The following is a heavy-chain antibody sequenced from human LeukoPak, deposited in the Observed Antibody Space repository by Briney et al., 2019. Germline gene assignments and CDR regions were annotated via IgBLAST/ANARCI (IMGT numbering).Heavy chain of an antibody. Sequence: SETLSLTCTVSGGSISSYYWSWIRQPPGKGLGWIGDIYYGWCTNYNPSLKSRVTISVATSKNPFSLKLSSVTAADTAVYYCARHLRSMVRGVITTYSYYGMDVWGQGTTVTVSS. CDR2: IYYGWCT. V-gene: IGHV4-59*08. D-gene: IGHD3-10*01. J-gene: IGHJ6*02. CDR1: GGSISSYY. CDR3: ARHLRSMVRGVITTYSYYGMDV.